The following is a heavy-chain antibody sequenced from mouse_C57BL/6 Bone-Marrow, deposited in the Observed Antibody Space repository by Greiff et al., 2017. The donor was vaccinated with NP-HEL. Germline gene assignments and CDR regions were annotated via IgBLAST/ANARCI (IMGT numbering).Heavy chain of an antibody. CDR2: IWSGGST. CDR1: GFSLTSYG. CDR3: ASRKTAQASWFAY. J-gene: IGHJ3*01. Sequence: VQLQQSGPGLVQPSQSLSITCTVSGFSLTSYGVHWVRQSPGKGLEWLGVIWSGGSTDYNAAFISSMSISKDNSKSQVFFKMNSLQADDTAMYYCASRKTAQASWFAYWGRGTLVTVSA. V-gene: IGHV2-2*01. D-gene: IGHD3-2*02.